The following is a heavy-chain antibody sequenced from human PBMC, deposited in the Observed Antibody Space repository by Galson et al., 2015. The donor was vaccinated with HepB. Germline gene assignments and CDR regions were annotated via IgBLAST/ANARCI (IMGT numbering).Heavy chain of an antibody. CDR1: GGSISSYY. J-gene: IGHJ4*02. CDR2: IYTSGST. V-gene: IGHV4-4*07. Sequence: TLSLTCTVSGGSISSYYWSWIRQPAGKGLEWIGRIYTSGSTNYNPSLKSRVTMSVDTSKNQFSLKLSSVTAADTAVYYCARCDQLVGGGAFDYWGQGTLVTVSS. CDR3: ARCDQLVGGGAFDY. D-gene: IGHD6-13*01.